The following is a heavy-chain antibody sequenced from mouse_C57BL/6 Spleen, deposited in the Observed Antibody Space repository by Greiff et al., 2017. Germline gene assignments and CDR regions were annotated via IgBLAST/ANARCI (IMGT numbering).Heavy chain of an antibody. CDR2: IYPRSGNT. V-gene: IGHV1-81*01. CDR1: GYTFTSYG. J-gene: IGHJ4*01. CDR3: ARGDSSGSYAMDY. Sequence: QVQLKESGAELARPGASVKLSCKASGYTFTSYGISWVKQRTGQGLEWIGEIYPRSGNTYYNEKFKGKATLTADNSSSTAYMELRSLTSEDSAVYFCARGDSSGSYAMDYWGQGTSVTVSS. D-gene: IGHD3-2*02.